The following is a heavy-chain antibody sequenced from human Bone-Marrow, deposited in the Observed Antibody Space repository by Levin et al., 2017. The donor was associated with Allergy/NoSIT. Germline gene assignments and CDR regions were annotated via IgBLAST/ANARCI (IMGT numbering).Heavy chain of an antibody. Sequence: GGSLRLSCTASGFKFEENAMSWVRQVPGKGLEWVSNIRWNGDTTRYADSVRDRFTISRDNAKNSLFLQMNSLRAEDTAIYYCAKPEAIYDPLTGNYYGVLDVWGKGTTVIVSS. J-gene: IGHJ6*04. CDR3: AKPEAIYDPLTGNYYGVLDV. CDR2: IRWNGDTT. CDR1: GFKFEENA. V-gene: IGHV3-20*04. D-gene: IGHD3-9*01.